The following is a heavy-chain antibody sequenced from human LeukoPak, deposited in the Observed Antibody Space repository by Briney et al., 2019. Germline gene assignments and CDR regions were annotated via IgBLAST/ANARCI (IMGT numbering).Heavy chain of an antibody. CDR3: ATEDILTGYSPFDY. CDR2: FDPEDGET. J-gene: IGHJ4*02. Sequence: ASVKVSCKVSGYTLTELSMHWVRQAPGKGLEWMGGFDPEDGETIYAQKFQGRVTMTEDTSTDTAYMELSSLRSEDSAVYYCATEDILTGYSPFDYWGQGTLVTVSS. D-gene: IGHD3-9*01. CDR1: GYTLTELS. V-gene: IGHV1-24*01.